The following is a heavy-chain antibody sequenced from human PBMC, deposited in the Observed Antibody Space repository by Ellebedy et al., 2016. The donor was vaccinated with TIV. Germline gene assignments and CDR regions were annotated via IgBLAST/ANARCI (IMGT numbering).Heavy chain of an antibody. CDR3: ARAKRAGWGTFDI. CDR1: GLTFNTYD. Sequence: GESLKISCAASGLTFNTYDMHWVRQAPGKGLEWVAVLSYFGSDKYYSDSVNGRFTISRDISKNTLYLQMNGLKAEDTAVYYSARAKRAGWGTFDIWGHGTMVTVSS. D-gene: IGHD7-27*01. J-gene: IGHJ3*02. V-gene: IGHV3-30*03. CDR2: LSYFGSDK.